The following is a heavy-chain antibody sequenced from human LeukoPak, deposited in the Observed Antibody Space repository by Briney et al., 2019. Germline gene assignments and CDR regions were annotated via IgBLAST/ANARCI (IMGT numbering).Heavy chain of an antibody. CDR1: GYTFTGYY. J-gene: IGHJ3*02. D-gene: IGHD3-3*01. CDR2: INPNSGGT. V-gene: IGHV1-2*02. CDR3: ARDRRYYDFWSGYYLHDAFDI. Sequence: GASVKVSCKASGYTFTGYYMHWVRQAPGQGLEWMGWINPNSGGTNYAQKFQGRVTMTRDTSISTAYMELSRLRSDDTAVYYCARDRRYYDFWSGYYLHDAFDIWGQGAMVTVSS.